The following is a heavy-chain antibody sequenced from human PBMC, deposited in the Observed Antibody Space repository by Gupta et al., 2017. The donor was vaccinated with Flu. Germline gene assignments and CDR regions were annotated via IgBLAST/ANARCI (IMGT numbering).Heavy chain of an antibody. D-gene: IGHD4-11*01. CDR1: GFIFSDYW. Sequence: EVQLVESGGGLVQPGGSLRLSCAASGFIFSDYWMSWVRQAPGRGLEWVDNIKEDGSDKNYVDSVKGRFIISRDNAKKSLYLQMNSLRAEDSAVYYCTRDESIVHNYRFDYWGQGTLVTGSS. J-gene: IGHJ4*02. CDR3: TRDESIVHNYRFDY. CDR2: IKEDGSDK. V-gene: IGHV3-7*01.